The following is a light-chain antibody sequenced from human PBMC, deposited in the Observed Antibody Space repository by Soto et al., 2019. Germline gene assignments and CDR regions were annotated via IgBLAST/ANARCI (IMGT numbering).Light chain of an antibody. CDR3: QQYGSSPRT. Sequence: EIVLTQSPGTLSLSPGESATLSCRARQSFSSSYLAWYQQKPGQAPRLLIYGASSRATGIPDRFSGSGSGTDFTLTISRLEPEDFAVYYCQQYGSSPRTFGQGTKVEIK. V-gene: IGKV3-20*01. J-gene: IGKJ1*01. CDR1: QSFSSSY. CDR2: GAS.